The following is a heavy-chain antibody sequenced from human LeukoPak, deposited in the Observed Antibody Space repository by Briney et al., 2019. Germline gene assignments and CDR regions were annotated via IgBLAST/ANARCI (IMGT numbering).Heavy chain of an antibody. CDR2: INPNSGGT. Sequence: ASVKVSCKASGYTFTGCYMHWVRQAPGQGLEWMGWINPNSGGTNYAQKFQGRVTMTRDTSISTAYMELSRLRSDDTAVYYCARAKRYSSSVDYWGQGTLVTVSS. CDR1: GYTFTGCY. D-gene: IGHD6-19*01. J-gene: IGHJ4*02. CDR3: ARAKRYSSSVDY. V-gene: IGHV1-2*02.